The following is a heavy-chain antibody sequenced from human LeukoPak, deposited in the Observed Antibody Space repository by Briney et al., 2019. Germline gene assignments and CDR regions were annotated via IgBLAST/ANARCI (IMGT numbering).Heavy chain of an antibody. CDR3: ERNWRVDYYYGMDV. CDR1: GGSISSGGYY. V-gene: IGHV4-31*03. D-gene: IGHD3-3*01. Sequence: SQTLSLTFTVSGGSISSGGYYWSWIRQHPGKGLECIVYIYYSGSTYYNPFLKGRVTISVDTSKNQFSLKLSSVTAADTAGYYCERNWRVDYYYGMDVWGQGTTVTVSS. J-gene: IGHJ6*02. CDR2: IYYSGST.